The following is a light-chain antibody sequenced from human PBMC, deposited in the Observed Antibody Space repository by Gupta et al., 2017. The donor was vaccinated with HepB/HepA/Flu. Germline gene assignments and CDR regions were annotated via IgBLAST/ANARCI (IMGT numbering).Light chain of an antibody. Sequence: QSLLTQPPSASGTPGQRVTISCSGSSSNIGSNTVHWYQQLPGTAPKLLIYSNNQRPSGVPDRFSGSKSGTSASLAISGLQSGDEADYYCAAWDDSLNAVFGGGTKLTVL. J-gene: IGLJ3*02. CDR3: AAWDDSLNAV. V-gene: IGLV1-44*01. CDR1: SSNIGSNT. CDR2: SNN.